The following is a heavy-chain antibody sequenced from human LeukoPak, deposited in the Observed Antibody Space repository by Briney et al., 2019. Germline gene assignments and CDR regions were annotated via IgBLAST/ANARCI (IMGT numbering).Heavy chain of an antibody. CDR1: GYTFTSYD. CDR2: MNPNSGNT. D-gene: IGHD3-9*01. Sequence: ASVKVSRNASGYTFTSYDINWVRQATGQGLEWMGWMNPNSGNTGYAQKFQGRVTMTRNTSISTAYMERSSLRSEDTALYYCARLRYYDILTGRTYGMDDWGQGTTVTVSS. V-gene: IGHV1-8*01. CDR3: ARLRYYDILTGRTYGMDD. J-gene: IGHJ6*02.